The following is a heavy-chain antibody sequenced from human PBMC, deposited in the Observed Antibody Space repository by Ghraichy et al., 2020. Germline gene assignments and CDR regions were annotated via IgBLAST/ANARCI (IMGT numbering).Heavy chain of an antibody. Sequence: GGSLRLSCAASGFTFSDHYMDWVRQAPGKGLEWVGRTRNKANSYTTEYAASVKGRFTISRDDSKNSLYLRMNSLKIEDTAVYYCARLGYCSSTSCRMAFDNWGQGTLVTVSS. CDR2: TRNKANSYTT. CDR1: GFTFSDHY. J-gene: IGHJ4*02. V-gene: IGHV3-72*01. CDR3: ARLGYCSSTSCRMAFDN. D-gene: IGHD2-2*01.